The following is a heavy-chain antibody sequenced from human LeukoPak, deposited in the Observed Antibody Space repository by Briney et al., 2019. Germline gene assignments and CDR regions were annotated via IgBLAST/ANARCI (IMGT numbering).Heavy chain of an antibody. D-gene: IGHD6-13*01. Sequence: TLSLTCTVSGGSISSGSYYWSWIRQPAGKGLEWIGRIYTSGSTNYNPSLKSRVTISVDTSKNQFSLKLSSVTAADTAVYYCARERLAAGFYYFDYWGQGTLVTVSS. CDR2: IYTSGST. J-gene: IGHJ4*02. CDR1: GGSISSGSYY. CDR3: ARERLAAGFYYFDY. V-gene: IGHV4-61*02.